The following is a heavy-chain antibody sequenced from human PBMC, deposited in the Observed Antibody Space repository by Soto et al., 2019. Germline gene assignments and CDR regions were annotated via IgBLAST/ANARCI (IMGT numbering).Heavy chain of an antibody. V-gene: IGHV4-59*01. CDR1: GGSISSYY. CDR3: ARRNLVGATDY. Sequence: SETLSLTCTVSGGSISSYYWSWIRQPPGKGLEWIGYIYYSGSTNYNPSLKSRVTISVDTSKNQFSLKLSSMTAADTAVYYCARRNLVGATDYWGQGTLVTVS. CDR2: IYYSGST. D-gene: IGHD1-26*01. J-gene: IGHJ4*02.